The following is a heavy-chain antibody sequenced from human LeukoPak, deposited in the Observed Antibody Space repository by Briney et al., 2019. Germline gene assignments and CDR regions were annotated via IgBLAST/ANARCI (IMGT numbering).Heavy chain of an antibody. J-gene: IGHJ4*02. CDR2: VHKSGST. D-gene: IGHD3-10*01. CDR3: ARGRNYGSGSYYY. V-gene: IGHV4-4*02. CDR1: TDSITSNW. Sequence: SETLSLTCAVSTDSITSNWWSWVRQPPGKGLEWIGEVHKSGSTNYYPSLQSRVTISIDKSKNQIALELTSVTAADTAVYYCARGRNYGSGSYYYWGQGTLVTVSS.